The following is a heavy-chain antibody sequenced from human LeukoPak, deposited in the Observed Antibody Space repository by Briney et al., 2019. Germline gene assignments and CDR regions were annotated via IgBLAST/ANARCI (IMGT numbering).Heavy chain of an antibody. J-gene: IGHJ4*02. D-gene: IGHD6-13*01. CDR1: GYTFTSYY. Sequence: ASVKVSCKASGYTFTSYYMHWVRQAPGQGLEWMGIINPSGGSTSYAQKFQGRVTMTRDTSTSTVYMELSSLRSEDTAVYDCARVHLAAAGVDYWGQGTLDTVSS. V-gene: IGHV1-46*01. CDR2: INPSGGST. CDR3: ARVHLAAAGVDY.